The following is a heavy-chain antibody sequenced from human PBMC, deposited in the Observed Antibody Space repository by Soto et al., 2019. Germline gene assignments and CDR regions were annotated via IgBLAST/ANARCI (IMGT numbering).Heavy chain of an antibody. V-gene: IGHV4-38-2*01. CDR3: VRVAGSASWYETDS. D-gene: IGHD6-13*01. J-gene: IGHJ4*02. CDR1: GYSISSGYY. CDR2: TYYGASS. Sequence: PSETLSLTCAVSGYSISSGYYWVLIRHPPGKGLEWLGTTYYGASSYYNPSLRSRITILLDASTNQLSLKLSSVTAADTAVYFCVRVAGSASWYETDSWGQGILVTVSS.